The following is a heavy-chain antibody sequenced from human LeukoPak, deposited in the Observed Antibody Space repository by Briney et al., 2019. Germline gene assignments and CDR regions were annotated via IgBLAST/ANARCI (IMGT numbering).Heavy chain of an antibody. V-gene: IGHV3-30-3*01. Sequence: PGGSLRLSCAASGFTFSSYAMHWVRQAPGKGLEWVAVISYDGSNKYYADSVKGRFTISRDNPKNTLYLQMNSLRAEDTAVYYCARDTYSSSWWYYYYGMDVWGQGTTVTVSS. CDR3: ARDTYSSSWWYYYYGMDV. J-gene: IGHJ6*02. CDR1: GFTFSSYA. CDR2: ISYDGSNK. D-gene: IGHD6-13*01.